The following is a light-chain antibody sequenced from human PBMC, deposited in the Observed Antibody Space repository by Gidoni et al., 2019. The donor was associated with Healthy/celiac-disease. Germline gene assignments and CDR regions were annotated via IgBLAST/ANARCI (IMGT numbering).Light chain of an antibody. V-gene: IGKV1-39*01. Sequence: DIQMTQSPSSLSASVGDRVTITCRESQSITSYLNWYQQKPGKAPKLLIYAASSLQSGVPSRFSGSGSGTDFTLTISSLQPEDFATYYCQQTYSTLRTFGQXTKVDVK. J-gene: IGKJ1*01. CDR1: QSITSY. CDR2: AAS. CDR3: QQTYSTLRT.